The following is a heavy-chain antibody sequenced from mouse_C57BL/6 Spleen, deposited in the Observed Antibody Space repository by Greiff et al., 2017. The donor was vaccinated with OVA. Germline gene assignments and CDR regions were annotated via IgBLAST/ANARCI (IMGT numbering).Heavy chain of an antibody. V-gene: IGHV14-4*01. J-gene: IGHJ4*01. D-gene: IGHD2-1*01. CDR2: IDPENGDT. Sequence: VQLKESGAELVRPGASVKLSCTASGFNIKDDYMHWVKQRPEQGLEWIGWIDPENGDTEYASKFQGKATITADTSSNTAYLQLSSLTSEDTAVYYCTTSLNGKGAMDYWGQGTSVTVSS. CDR1: GFNIKDDY. CDR3: TTSLNGKGAMDY.